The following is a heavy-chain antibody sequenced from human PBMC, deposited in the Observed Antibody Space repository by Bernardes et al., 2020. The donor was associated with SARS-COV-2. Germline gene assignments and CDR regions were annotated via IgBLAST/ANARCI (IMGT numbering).Heavy chain of an antibody. CDR2: IYYSGST. D-gene: IGHD5-18*01. J-gene: IGHJ6*02. Sequence: SEPLSLTCTVCGGSISSVGYYWTWIPKHPGKGLEWIGYIYYSGSTYYNPSLKSRVTISVDTSKNQLSLKLTSVTAADAAVYYCATVDTAMAAGMDVWSQGTTVTVSS. CDR1: GGSISSVGYY. V-gene: IGHV4-31*03. CDR3: ATVDTAMAAGMDV.